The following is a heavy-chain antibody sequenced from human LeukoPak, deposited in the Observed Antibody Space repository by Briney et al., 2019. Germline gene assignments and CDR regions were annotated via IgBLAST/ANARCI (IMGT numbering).Heavy chain of an antibody. Sequence: SETLSLTCTVSGDSISSGDYYWSWIRQPAGKGLEWIGRISSSGSTNYNPSLKSRVTISVDTSKNQFSLKLSSVTAADTAVYYCARVEVIAAAGTENWFDPWGQGTLVTVSS. CDR2: ISSSGST. CDR3: ARVEVIAAAGTENWFDP. V-gene: IGHV4-61*02. CDR1: GDSISSGDYY. D-gene: IGHD6-13*01. J-gene: IGHJ5*02.